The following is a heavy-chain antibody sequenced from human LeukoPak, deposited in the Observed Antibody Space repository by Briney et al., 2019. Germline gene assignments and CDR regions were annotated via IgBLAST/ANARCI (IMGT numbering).Heavy chain of an antibody. Sequence: PGGSLRLSCAASGFTLSDYYMSWIRQAPGKGLEWVSYISSSSSYTNYADSVKGRFTISRDNAKNSLYLQMNSLRAEDTAVYYCARVPTVGDYYFDYRGQGTLVTVSS. D-gene: IGHD4-23*01. V-gene: IGHV3-11*06. CDR3: ARVPTVGDYYFDY. CDR2: ISSSSSYT. J-gene: IGHJ4*02. CDR1: GFTLSDYY.